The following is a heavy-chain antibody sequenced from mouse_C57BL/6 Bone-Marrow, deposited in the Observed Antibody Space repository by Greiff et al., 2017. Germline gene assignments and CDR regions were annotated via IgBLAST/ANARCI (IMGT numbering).Heavy chain of an antibody. D-gene: IGHD2-5*01. CDR3: AGEGYIVTFDY. V-gene: IGHV1-85*01. J-gene: IGHJ2*01. CDR1: GYTFTSYD. Sequence: VQLQQSGPELVKPGASVKLSCKASGYTFTSYDINWVKQRPGQGLEWIGWIYPRDGSTKYNEKLKGKATLTVDPSSNTAYMAHHSLTSEDAAVYCCAGEGYIVTFDYWGQGTTLTVAS. CDR2: IYPRDGST.